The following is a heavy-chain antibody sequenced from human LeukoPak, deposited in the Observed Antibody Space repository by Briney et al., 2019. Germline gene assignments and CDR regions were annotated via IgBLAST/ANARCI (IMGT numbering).Heavy chain of an antibody. Sequence: GGSLRLSCAASGFTFSSYARSWVRQAPGKGLEWVSAISGSGGSTYYADSVEGRFTISRDNSKNTLYLQMNSLRAEDTAVYYCAKAGFWSGYIYYFDDWGQGTLVTVSS. CDR2: ISGSGGST. CDR1: GFTFSSYA. J-gene: IGHJ4*02. V-gene: IGHV3-23*01. D-gene: IGHD3-3*01. CDR3: AKAGFWSGYIYYFDD.